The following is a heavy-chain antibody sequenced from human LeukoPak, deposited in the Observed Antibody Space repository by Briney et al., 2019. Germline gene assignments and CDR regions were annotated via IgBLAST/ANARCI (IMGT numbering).Heavy chain of an antibody. D-gene: IGHD2-15*01. J-gene: IGHJ4*02. V-gene: IGHV4-59*01. Sequence: SETLSLTCTVSGGSISSYYWSWIRQPPGKGLEWIGGIYYSGSTNSNPSLMSRVTISVETSNKNQFSLKLSSVTAADTAVYYCARTGIIGYCSGGSCPFDYWGQGTLVTVSS. CDR1: GGSISSYY. CDR2: IYYSGST. CDR3: ARTGIIGYCSGGSCPFDY.